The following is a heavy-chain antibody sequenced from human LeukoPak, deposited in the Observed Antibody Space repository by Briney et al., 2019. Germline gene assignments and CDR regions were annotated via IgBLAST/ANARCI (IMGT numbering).Heavy chain of an antibody. Sequence: GASVKVSCKASGYTFTGYYMHWVRQAPGQGLEWMGWINPNSGGTNYAQKFQGRVTMTRDTSISTAYMELSRLRSDDTAVYYCARGDVETSSYYYYYYMDVWGKGTTVTISS. D-gene: IGHD1-1*01. CDR3: ARGDVETSSYYYYYYMDV. CDR1: GYTFTGYY. J-gene: IGHJ6*03. CDR2: INPNSGGT. V-gene: IGHV1-2*02.